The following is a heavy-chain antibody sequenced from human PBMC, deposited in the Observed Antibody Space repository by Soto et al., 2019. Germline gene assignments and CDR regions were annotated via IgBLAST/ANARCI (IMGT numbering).Heavy chain of an antibody. Sequence: QVPLEQSGAEVKEPGASVKVSCKASGYPFGTYAITWVRQAPVQGLEWVGWIRTNSGNTYYAQNFQGRVTLTTETSTTTAYMELMSLTSDDTAIYYCARTYNWNTEGFDHWGQGTLATVSP. CDR3: ARTYNWNTEGFDH. CDR1: GYPFGTYA. J-gene: IGHJ4*02. CDR2: IRTNSGNT. D-gene: IGHD1-20*01. V-gene: IGHV1-18*04.